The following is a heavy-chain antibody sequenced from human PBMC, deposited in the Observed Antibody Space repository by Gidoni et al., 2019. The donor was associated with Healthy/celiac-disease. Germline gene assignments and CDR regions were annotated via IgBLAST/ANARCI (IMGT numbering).Heavy chain of an antibody. V-gene: IGHV4-59*01. CDR3: ARESLGYFDY. D-gene: IGHD3-16*01. J-gene: IGHJ4*02. CDR2: IYYSGST. CDR1: GGSISSYY. Sequence: QVQLQESGPGLVKPSETLSLTCTVSGGSISSYYWSLIRQPPGKGLEWIGYIYYSGSTNYNPSLKGRVTISVDTSKNQFSLKLSSVTAADTAVYYWARESLGYFDYWGQGTLVTVSS.